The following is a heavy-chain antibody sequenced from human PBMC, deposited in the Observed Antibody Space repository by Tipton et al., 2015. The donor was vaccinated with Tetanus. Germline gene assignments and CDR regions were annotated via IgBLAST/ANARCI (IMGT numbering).Heavy chain of an antibody. Sequence: SLRLSCAASGLSFSDYFMGWVRQPPGKGLEWVSSFSATGGYKYYADSVKGRFTISRDNAKNSLYLQMNSLRAEDTALYYCAKDLEDQYYYGMDVWGRGTTVTVSS. CDR2: FSATGGYK. CDR1: GLSFSDYF. D-gene: IGHD1-1*01. CDR3: AKDLEDQYYYGMDV. J-gene: IGHJ6*02. V-gene: IGHV3-11*06.